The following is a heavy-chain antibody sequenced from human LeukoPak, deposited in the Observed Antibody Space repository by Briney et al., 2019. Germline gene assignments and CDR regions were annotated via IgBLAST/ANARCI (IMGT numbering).Heavy chain of an antibody. J-gene: IGHJ3*02. V-gene: IGHV3-74*01. CDR1: GFTFTTYW. Sequence: GGSLRLSCAASGFTFTTYWMHWVRQVPGKGLVWVARIKGDGSSTRHADSMKGRFTISRDNAKNTLYLQMNSLRDEDTAVYYCARDLHYYDSSGYSIWGQGTMVTVSS. CDR3: ARDLHYYDSSGYSI. CDR2: IKGDGSST. D-gene: IGHD3-22*01.